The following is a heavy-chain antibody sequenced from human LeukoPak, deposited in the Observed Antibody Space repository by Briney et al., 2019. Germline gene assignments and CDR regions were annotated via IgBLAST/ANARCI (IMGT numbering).Heavy chain of an antibody. CDR1: GGSISSYY. J-gene: IGHJ6*02. CDR3: ARGSGDILTGYSGMDV. D-gene: IGHD3-9*01. V-gene: IGHV3-53*01. CDR2: VYKGGTT. Sequence: ETLSLTCTVSGGSISSYYLTWVRQAPGKGLEWVSAVYKGGTTYYAESVKGRFTVSRDNSKNSFSLQMNSLSADDTAVYYCARGSGDILTGYSGMDVWGQGTTVIVSS.